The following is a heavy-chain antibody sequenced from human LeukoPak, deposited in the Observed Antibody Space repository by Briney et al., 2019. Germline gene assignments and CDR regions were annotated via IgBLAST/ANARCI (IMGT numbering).Heavy chain of an antibody. V-gene: IGHV3-23*01. D-gene: IGHD3-9*01. CDR2: ISGSGGST. CDR1: GFTFSSYG. CDR3: AKDRVRYFDWLTF. J-gene: IGHJ4*02. Sequence: GGTLRLSCAASGFTFSSYGMSWVRQAPGKGLEWVSAISGSGGSTCYADSVKGRFTISRDNSKNTLYLQMNSLRAEDTAVYYCAKDRVRYFDWLTFWGQGTLVTVSS.